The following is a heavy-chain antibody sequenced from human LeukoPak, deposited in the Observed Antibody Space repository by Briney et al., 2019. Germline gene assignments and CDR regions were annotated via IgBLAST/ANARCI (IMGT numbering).Heavy chain of an antibody. V-gene: IGHV3-23*01. J-gene: IGHJ6*03. CDR2: ISGSGGST. CDR1: GFTFSSYS. CDR3: ARRIAVADYYYYYMDV. Sequence: GGSLRLSCAASGFTFSSYSMNWVRQAPGKGLEWVSAISGSGGSTYYADSVKGRFTISRDNSKNTLYLQMNSLRAEDTAVYYCARRIAVADYYYYYMDVWGKGTTVTVSS. D-gene: IGHD6-19*01.